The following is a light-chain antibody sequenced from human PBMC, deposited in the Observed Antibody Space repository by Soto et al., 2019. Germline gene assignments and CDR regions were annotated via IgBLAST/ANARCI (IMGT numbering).Light chain of an antibody. CDR3: CSYTGSDTLAV. J-gene: IGLJ1*01. V-gene: IGLV2-14*01. Sequence: QSALTQPASVSGSPGQSITISCSGTSSDVGGYNYVSWYQQHPGKAPKLMIYEVSNRPSGVSNRFSGAKSGNMASLTISGLQAEDEADYYCCSYTGSDTLAVFGTGTKLTVL. CDR2: EVS. CDR1: SSDVGGYNY.